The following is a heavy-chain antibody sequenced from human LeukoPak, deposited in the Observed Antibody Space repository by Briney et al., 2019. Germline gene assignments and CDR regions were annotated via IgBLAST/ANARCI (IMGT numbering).Heavy chain of an antibody. V-gene: IGHV3-7*01. D-gene: IGHD3-10*01. CDR3: ARGRITMVRGVKTSYYFDY. CDR1: GFTFSSYW. Sequence: GGSLRLSCAASGFTFSSYWMSWVRQAPGKGQRRVANIKQDGSEQYYVDTVKGRFTISRDNAKNSLYLQMNSLRAEDTAVYYCARGRITMVRGVKTSYYFDYWGQGTLVTVSS. CDR2: IKQDGSEQ. J-gene: IGHJ4*02.